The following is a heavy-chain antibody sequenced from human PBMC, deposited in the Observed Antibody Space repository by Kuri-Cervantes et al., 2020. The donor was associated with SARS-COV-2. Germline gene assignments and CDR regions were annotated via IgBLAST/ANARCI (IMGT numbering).Heavy chain of an antibody. Sequence: KVSCKASGYTFTGYYMHWVRQAPGQGLEWMGWINPNSGGTNYAQKFQGRVTMTRDTSISTAYMELSRLRSDDTAVYYCARALYSGSYYPFDYWGQGTLVTVSS. CDR3: ARALYSGSYYPFDY. J-gene: IGHJ4*02. D-gene: IGHD1-26*01. CDR1: GYTFTGYY. V-gene: IGHV1-2*02. CDR2: INPNSGGT.